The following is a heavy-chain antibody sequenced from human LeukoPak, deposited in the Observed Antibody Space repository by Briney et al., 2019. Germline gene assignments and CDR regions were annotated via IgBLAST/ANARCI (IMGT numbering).Heavy chain of an antibody. Sequence: GASVKVSCKASGYTFTGYYMHWVRQAPGQGLEWMGRIIPILGIANYAQKFQGRVTITTDESKSTAYMELSSLRSEDTAVYYCARVPSGMVRGRTLKNWFDPWGQGTLVTVSS. V-gene: IGHV1-69*04. CDR2: IIPILGIA. CDR3: ARVPSGMVRGRTLKNWFDP. J-gene: IGHJ5*02. CDR1: GYTFTGYY. D-gene: IGHD3-10*01.